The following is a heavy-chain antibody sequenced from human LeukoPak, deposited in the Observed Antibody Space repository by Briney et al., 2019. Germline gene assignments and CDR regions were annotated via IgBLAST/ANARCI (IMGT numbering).Heavy chain of an antibody. D-gene: IGHD3-9*01. CDR1: GYTFTTYD. J-gene: IGHJ3*02. Sequence: ASVKVSCKASGYTFTTYDINWVRQATGQGLEWMGWMNPNSGNTGYAQKFQGRVTITRNTSISTAYMELSSLRSEDTAVYYCARVGFDVTTDAFDIWGQGTMVTVSS. CDR2: MNPNSGNT. V-gene: IGHV1-8*03. CDR3: ARVGFDVTTDAFDI.